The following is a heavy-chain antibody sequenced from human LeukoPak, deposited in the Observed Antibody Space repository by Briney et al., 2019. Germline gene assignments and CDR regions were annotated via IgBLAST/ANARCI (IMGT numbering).Heavy chain of an antibody. J-gene: IGHJ6*02. Sequence: ASVKVSCKASGYTFTSYYMHWVRQAHGQGLEWMGTINPSGGSTSYAQKFQGRVTTTRDTSTSTAYMELSRLRSDDTAVYYCARAGTTSVYYYYYYGMDVWGQGTTVTVSS. CDR2: INPSGGST. V-gene: IGHV1-46*01. CDR3: ARAGTTSVYYYYYYGMDV. CDR1: GYTFTSYY. D-gene: IGHD1-1*01.